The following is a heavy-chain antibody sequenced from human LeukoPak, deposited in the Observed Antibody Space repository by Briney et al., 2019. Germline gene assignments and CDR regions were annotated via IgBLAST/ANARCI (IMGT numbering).Heavy chain of an antibody. Sequence: ASVKVSCKASGYTFTSYGISWVRQAPGQGLEWMGWISAYNGNTNYAQRLQGRVTMTTDTSTSTAYMELRSLRSDDTAVYYCASRTRYYYDSSGYLTDAFDIWGQGTMVTVSS. J-gene: IGHJ3*02. CDR1: GYTFTSYG. CDR2: ISAYNGNT. D-gene: IGHD3-22*01. CDR3: ASRTRYYYDSSGYLTDAFDI. V-gene: IGHV1-18*01.